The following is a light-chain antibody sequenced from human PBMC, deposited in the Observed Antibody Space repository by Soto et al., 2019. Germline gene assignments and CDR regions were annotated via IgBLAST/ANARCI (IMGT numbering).Light chain of an antibody. Sequence: EIVMTQSPATLSVSPGERATLSCRASQSVSSNLAWYQQKPGQAPRLLIYGASTRATGIPARFSGSGSETECTLTISILQSEDFAVYYCQQYNNWPPMYTFGQGTKLETK. CDR2: GAS. J-gene: IGKJ2*01. CDR1: QSVSSN. V-gene: IGKV3-15*01. CDR3: QQYNNWPPMYT.